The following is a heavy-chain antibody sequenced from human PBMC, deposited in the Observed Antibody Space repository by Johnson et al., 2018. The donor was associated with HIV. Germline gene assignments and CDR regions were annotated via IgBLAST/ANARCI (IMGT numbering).Heavy chain of an antibody. V-gene: IGHV3-15*01. CDR1: GFTFSNAW. CDR3: ARCCGDCYPGDDAFDI. CDR2: IKSKTDGGTT. D-gene: IGHD2-21*02. J-gene: IGHJ3*02. Sequence: VQLVESGGGLVKPGGSLRLSCAASGFTFSNAWMSWVRQAPGKGLEWVGRIKSKTDGGTTDYAAPVKGRFTISRDDSKNTLYLQMGSLRAEDMAVYYCARCCGDCYPGDDAFDIWGQGTMVTVSS.